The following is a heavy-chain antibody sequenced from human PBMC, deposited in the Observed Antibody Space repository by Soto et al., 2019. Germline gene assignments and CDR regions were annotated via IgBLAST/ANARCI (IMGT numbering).Heavy chain of an antibody. CDR2: IYWDDDK. V-gene: IGHV2-5*02. CDR1: GFSHSTSGVG. CDR3: AHKGYYCSAVSCYKYFQH. Sequence: SGPTLVNPTQTLTLTCTFSGFSHSTSGVGVGWIRQPPGKALEWLALIYWDDDKRYSPSLKSRLTITKHTPKNQLVLTMTNMAPVDTATYYCAHKGYYCSAVSCYKYFQHWGQGTRVTVSS. J-gene: IGHJ1*01. D-gene: IGHD2-15*01.